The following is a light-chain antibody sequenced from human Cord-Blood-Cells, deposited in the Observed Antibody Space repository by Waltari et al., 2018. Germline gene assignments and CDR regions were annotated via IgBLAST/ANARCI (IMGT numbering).Light chain of an antibody. CDR3: QQSYSTPLT. J-gene: IGKJ4*01. CDR2: AAF. V-gene: IGKV1-39*01. Sequence: DNQMTQSPSSLSAFVGNRITITFRASQCISSYLNWYQQKPGKAPKLLIYAAFSLQSGVPSRFSGSGSGTDFTLTISSLQPEDFATYYCQQSYSTPLTFGGGTKVEIK. CDR1: QCISSY.